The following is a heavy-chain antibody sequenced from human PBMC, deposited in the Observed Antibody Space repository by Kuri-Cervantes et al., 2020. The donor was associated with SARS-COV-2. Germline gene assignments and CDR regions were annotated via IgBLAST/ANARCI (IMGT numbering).Heavy chain of an antibody. V-gene: IGHV3-7*01. CDR2: IKEDGSQR. J-gene: IGHJ1*01. CDR1: GFTFSGYW. D-gene: IGHD1-26*01. CDR3: ARSGSYGYFQH. Sequence: GESLKISCAASGFTFSGYWMTWVRQAPGKGLEWVANIKEDGSQRYYVDSVKGRFTISRDNANSSLYLQMNYLGAGDTALYYCARSGSYGYFQHWGQGTLVTVSS.